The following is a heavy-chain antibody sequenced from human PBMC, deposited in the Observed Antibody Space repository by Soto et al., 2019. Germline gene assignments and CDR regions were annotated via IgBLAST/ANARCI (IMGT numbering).Heavy chain of an antibody. V-gene: IGHV4-34*01. Sequence: PSETLSLTCVVYGGSFSDYYWSWIRQPPGKGLGWIGEIYHSGSTNYNPSLKSRVTISVDTSNNQFSLKLSSVTAADTAVYYCARGARKRRIAIFGVVSNKSYYYYGMDLWGHGTTVTVSS. D-gene: IGHD3-3*01. CDR2: IYHSGST. CDR1: GGSFSDYY. J-gene: IGHJ6*02. CDR3: ARGARKRRIAIFGVVSNKSYYYYGMDL.